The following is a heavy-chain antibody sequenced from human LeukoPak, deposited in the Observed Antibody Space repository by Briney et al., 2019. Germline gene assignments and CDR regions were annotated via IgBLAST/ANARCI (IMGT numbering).Heavy chain of an antibody. CDR2: IKSKGDAKTT. V-gene: IGHV3-15*01. J-gene: IGHJ4*02. Sequence: GGSLRLSCAASGFTFTNAWMTWVRQAPGKGLEWVGRIKSKGDAKTTDYAEPVKGRFSMSRNNSAATMYLQMYGLEAEDTAVYYCTTDRGLTMIRGVLFDWGQGALVTVSS. CDR3: TTDRGLTMIRGVLFD. D-gene: IGHD3-10*01. CDR1: GFTFTNAW.